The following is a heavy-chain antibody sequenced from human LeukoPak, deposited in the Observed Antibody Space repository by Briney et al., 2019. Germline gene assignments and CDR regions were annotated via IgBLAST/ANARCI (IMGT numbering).Heavy chain of an antibody. D-gene: IGHD6-13*01. V-gene: IGHV3-30-3*01. CDR3: ARDDWQLEAFDI. CDR1: GFTFSSYA. CDR2: ISYDGSNK. J-gene: IGHJ3*02. Sequence: GSLRLSCAASGFTFSSYAMHWVRQAPGKGLEWVADISYDGSNKYYADSVKGRFTISRDNSKNTLYLQMNSLRAEDTAVYYCARDDWQLEAFDIWGQGTMVTVSS.